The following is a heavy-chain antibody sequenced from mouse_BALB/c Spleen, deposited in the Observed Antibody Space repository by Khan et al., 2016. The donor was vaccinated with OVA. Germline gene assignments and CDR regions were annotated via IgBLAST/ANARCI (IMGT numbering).Heavy chain of an antibody. V-gene: IGHV1-4*02. D-gene: IGHD2-3*01. CDR2: INPSSGYT. Sequence: QVQLQQSAAELARPGASVKMSCKASGYTSPSYTMHWVKQRPGQGLEWLGYINPSSGYTEYNQKFKDKTTLTADKSSSTASMQLRSLTSEDSAFYYCARSMGYFDVWGAGTTVTVSS. J-gene: IGHJ1*01. CDR3: ARSMGYFDV. CDR1: GYTSPSYT.